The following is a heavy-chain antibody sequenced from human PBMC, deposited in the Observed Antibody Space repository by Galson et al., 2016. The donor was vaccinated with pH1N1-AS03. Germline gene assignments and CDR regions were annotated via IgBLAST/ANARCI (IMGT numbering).Heavy chain of an antibody. CDR2: ISYDGNDK. Sequence: SLRLSCAASGFTFSVYAMHWVRQSPGKGLEWLALISYDGNDKYYADSVRGQFTISRDNSRNTLYLQMNSLRGEDTAVSYCVRTVTENVYYSGLDVWGQGTTVTVSS. J-gene: IGHJ6*02. D-gene: IGHD2-21*02. CDR3: VRTVTENVYYSGLDV. V-gene: IGHV3-30*04. CDR1: GFTFSVYA.